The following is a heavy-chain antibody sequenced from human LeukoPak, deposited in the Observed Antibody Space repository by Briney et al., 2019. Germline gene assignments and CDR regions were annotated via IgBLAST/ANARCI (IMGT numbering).Heavy chain of an antibody. CDR3: ARDGPGIAVAGTRPGGTPTSVDY. V-gene: IGHV3-30-3*01. CDR2: ISYDGSDK. D-gene: IGHD6-19*01. Sequence: PGGSLRLSCAASGFTFSTYPMHWVRQAPGKGLEWVAVISYDGSDKYYADSVKGRFTISRDNSKNTLDLQMNSLRAEDTAVYYCARDGPGIAVAGTRPGGTPTSVDYWGQGTLVTVSS. CDR1: GFTFSTYP. J-gene: IGHJ4*02.